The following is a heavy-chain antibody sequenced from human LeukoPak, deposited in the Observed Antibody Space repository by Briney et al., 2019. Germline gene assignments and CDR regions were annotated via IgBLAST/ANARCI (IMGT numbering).Heavy chain of an antibody. Sequence: SQTLSLTCAISGDSVSSNSAAWNWIRQSPSRGLEWLGRTYYRSKWYNDYAVSVKSRITINPDTSKNQFSLQLNSVTPEDTAVYYCARGPPAGSPHYYYYYGMDVWGQGTTVTVSS. CDR1: GDSVSSNSAA. V-gene: IGHV6-1*01. CDR3: ARGPPAGSPHYYYYYGMDV. D-gene: IGHD6-13*01. CDR2: TYYRSKWYN. J-gene: IGHJ6*02.